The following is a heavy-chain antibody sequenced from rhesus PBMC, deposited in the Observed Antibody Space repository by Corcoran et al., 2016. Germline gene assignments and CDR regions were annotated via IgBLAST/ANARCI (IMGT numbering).Heavy chain of an antibody. CDR1: GYSHRRGYG. J-gene: IGHJ5-1*01. CDR3: ARDRFDV. CDR2: IGGSSGST. V-gene: IGHV4-127*01. Sequence: QVQLQESGPGLVKPSETLSLTCAVPGYSHRRGYGWSWLRQPPGKGLGWIGYIGGSSGSTNYNPSLKSRVTISKDTSKNQFSLKLSSVTAADTAVYYCARDRFDVWGAGVLVTVSS.